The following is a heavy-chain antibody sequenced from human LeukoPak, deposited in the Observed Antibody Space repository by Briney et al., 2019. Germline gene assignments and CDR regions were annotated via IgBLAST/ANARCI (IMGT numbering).Heavy chain of an antibody. V-gene: IGHV4-31*09. CDR3: AGWYCSGGSCFNY. CDR2: IYYSGST. Sequence: PSETLSLTCTVSGGSISSGGYYWSWIRQHPGKGLEWIGYIYYSGSTNYNPSLKSRVTISVDKSKNQFSLKLSSVTAADTAVYYCAGWYCSGGSCFNYWGQGTLVTVSS. D-gene: IGHD2-15*01. CDR1: GGSISSGGYY. J-gene: IGHJ4*02.